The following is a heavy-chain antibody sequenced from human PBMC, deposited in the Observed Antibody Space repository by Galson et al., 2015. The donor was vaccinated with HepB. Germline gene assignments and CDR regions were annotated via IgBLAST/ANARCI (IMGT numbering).Heavy chain of an antibody. CDR1: GFTFSDYY. V-gene: IGHV3-11*06. J-gene: IGHJ4*02. D-gene: IGHD3-16*02. CDR3: AMMITFGGVIGQTDDY. CDR2: ISSSSSYT. Sequence: SLRLSCAASGFTFSDYYMSWIRQAPGKGLEWVSYISSSSSYTNYADSVKGRFTISRDNAKNSLYLQMNSLRAEDTAVYYCAMMITFGGVIGQTDDYWGQGTLVTVSS.